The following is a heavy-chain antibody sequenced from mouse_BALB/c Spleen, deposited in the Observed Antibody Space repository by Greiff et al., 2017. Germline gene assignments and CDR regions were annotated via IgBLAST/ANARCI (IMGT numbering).Heavy chain of an antibody. J-gene: IGHJ3*01. CDR2: ISSGGGST. CDR3: ARHDGNYVVPC. D-gene: IGHD2-1*01. CDR1: GFAFSSYD. V-gene: IGHV5-12-1*01. Sequence: EVQGVESGGGLVKPGGSLKLSCAASGFAFSSYDMSWVRQTPEKRLEWVAYISSGGGSTYYPDTVKGRFTISRDNAKNTLYLQMSSLKSEDTAMYYCARHDGNYVVPCWGQGTLVTVSA.